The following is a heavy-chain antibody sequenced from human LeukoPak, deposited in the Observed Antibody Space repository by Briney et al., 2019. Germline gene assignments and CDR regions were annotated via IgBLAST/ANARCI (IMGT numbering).Heavy chain of an antibody. D-gene: IGHD3-10*01. CDR3: ARAVKTYYGSGSYYFDY. Sequence: PSETLSLTCTVSGGSISSSDYYWSWIRQHPGKGLECIGYIYYSGRTYYNTSLRSRVTISVDTSKKQVFLRLNSVAAADTAVYYCARAVKTYYGSGSYYFDYWGQGTLVTISS. CDR2: IYYSGRT. V-gene: IGHV4-30-4*01. J-gene: IGHJ4*02. CDR1: GGSISSSDYY.